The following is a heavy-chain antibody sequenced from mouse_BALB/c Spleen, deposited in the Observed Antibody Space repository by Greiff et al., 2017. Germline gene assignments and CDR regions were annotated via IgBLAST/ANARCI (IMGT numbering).Heavy chain of an antibody. J-gene: IGHJ1*01. V-gene: IGHV14-3*02. D-gene: IGHD1-1*01. CDR1: GFNIKDTY. CDR3: AREAGGSSPYGYFDV. CDR2: IDPANGNT. Sequence: VQLQQSGAELVKPGPSVSLSCTASGFNIKDTYMHWVKQRPEQGLEWIGRIDPANGNTKYDPKFQGKATITADTSSNAAYLQLSMLTSEDTAVYYWAREAGGSSPYGYFDVWGAGTTVTVSS.